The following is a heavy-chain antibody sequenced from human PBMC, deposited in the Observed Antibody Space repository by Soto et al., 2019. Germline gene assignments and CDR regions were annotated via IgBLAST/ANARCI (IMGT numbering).Heavy chain of an antibody. CDR1: GFTFGDYA. CDR2: IRSKASGGTA. J-gene: IGHJ3*02. CDR3: ARQSGSPPTHAFDI. V-gene: IGHV3-49*04. D-gene: IGHD3-10*01. Sequence: PGGSLRLSCTAAGFTFGDYAMSWVRQAPGKGLEWVGYIRSKASGGTAEYAASVKGRFTFSRDDSKSIAYLQMNSLRSEDTAVYYCARQSGSPPTHAFDIWGQGTMVTVSS.